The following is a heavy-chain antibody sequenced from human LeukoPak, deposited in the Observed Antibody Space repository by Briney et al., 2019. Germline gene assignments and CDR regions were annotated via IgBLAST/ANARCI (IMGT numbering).Heavy chain of an antibody. V-gene: IGHV4-39*01. J-gene: IGHJ4*02. D-gene: IGHD3-22*01. CDR2: IYYSGST. CDR1: GGSISGSSYY. CDR3: ARATIGIVGFFDY. Sequence: PSETLSLTCTVSGGSISGSSYYWGWIRQPPGKGLEWIGSIYYSGSTYYNPSLKSRVTISVDTSKNQFSLRLSSVTAADTAVYYCARATIGIVGFFDYWGRGTLVTVSS.